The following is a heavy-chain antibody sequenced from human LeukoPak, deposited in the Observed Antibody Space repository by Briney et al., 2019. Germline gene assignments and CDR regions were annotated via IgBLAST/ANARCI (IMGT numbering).Heavy chain of an antibody. J-gene: IGHJ4*02. CDR3: ARKSDSLLVREGDC. Sequence: GGSLRLSCAASGFTVNRNYMIWVRQAPGKGLECVSVIYSGGTTWYADSVKGRFTISRDTNTLYPQMNSLRAEDTAVYYCARKSDSLLVREGDCWGQGTLVTVS. V-gene: IGHV3-66*01. CDR1: GFTVNRNY. D-gene: IGHD3-10*01. CDR2: IYSGGTT.